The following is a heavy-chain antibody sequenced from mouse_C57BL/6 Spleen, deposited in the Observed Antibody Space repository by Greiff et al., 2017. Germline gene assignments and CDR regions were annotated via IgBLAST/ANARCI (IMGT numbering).Heavy chain of an antibody. D-gene: IGHD1-1*01. J-gene: IGHJ3*01. CDR2: IDPENGDT. CDR1: GFNIKDDY. Sequence: EVKLQQSGAELVRPGASVKLSCTASGFNIKDDYMHWVKQRPEQGLEWIGWIDPENGDTEYASKFQGKATITADTSSNTAYLQLSSLTSEDTAVYYCTYYYGSSFFAYWGQGTLVTVSA. V-gene: IGHV14-4*01. CDR3: TYYYGSSFFAY.